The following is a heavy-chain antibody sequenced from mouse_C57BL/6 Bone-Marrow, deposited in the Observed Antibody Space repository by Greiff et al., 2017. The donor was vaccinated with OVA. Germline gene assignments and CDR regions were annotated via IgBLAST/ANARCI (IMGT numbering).Heavy chain of an antibody. Sequence: QVQLQQSGAELARPGASVKLSCKASGYTFTSYGISWVKQRTGQGLEWIGEIYPRSGNTYYNETVKGKATLTADKSSSTSYMKLRSLSSEYAAVYFCARIRSSSSFAYWGQGTLVTVSA. CDR2: IYPRSGNT. D-gene: IGHD1-1*01. V-gene: IGHV1-81*01. CDR3: ARIRSSSSFAY. J-gene: IGHJ3*01. CDR1: GYTFTSYG.